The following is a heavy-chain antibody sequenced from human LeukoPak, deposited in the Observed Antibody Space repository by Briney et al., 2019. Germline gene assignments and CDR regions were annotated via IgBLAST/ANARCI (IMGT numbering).Heavy chain of an antibody. CDR2: IKQDGSEK. Sequence: GGSLRLSCAASGFTFSSYWMSWVRQAPGKGLEWVANIKQDGSEKYYVDSAKGRFTISRDNAKNSLYLQMNSLRAEDTAVYYCARFFGGARPGSLYDYWGQGTLVTVSS. CDR3: ARFFGGARPGSLYDY. D-gene: IGHD3-3*01. CDR1: GFTFSSYW. V-gene: IGHV3-7*01. J-gene: IGHJ4*02.